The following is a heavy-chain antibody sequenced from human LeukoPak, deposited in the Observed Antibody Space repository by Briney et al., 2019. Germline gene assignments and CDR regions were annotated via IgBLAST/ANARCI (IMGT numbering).Heavy chain of an antibody. CDR2: IWYDGSNK. D-gene: IGHD3-22*01. J-gene: IGHJ4*02. V-gene: IGHV3-33*06. Sequence: PGGSLRLSCAASGFTFSNYGMHWARHAPGKGLEWVAVIWYDGSNKYYADSVKGRFTISRDNSRNTLYLQMNSLRAEDTAMYYCAKYDNSGRAGGYWGQGTLVTVSS. CDR3: AKYDNSGRAGGY. CDR1: GFTFSNYG.